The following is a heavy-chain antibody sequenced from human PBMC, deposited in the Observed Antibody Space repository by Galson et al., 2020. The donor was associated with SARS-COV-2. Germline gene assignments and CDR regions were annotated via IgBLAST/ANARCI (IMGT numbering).Heavy chain of an antibody. Sequence: ETSETLSLTCTVSGDSISSGGYYWNWIRQHPGKGLEWVGYIYYSGSTFYTYYNPSLKSRVTMSMDTSKNQFSLDLSSVTAADTAVYYCVRDVVRGFNPREAFFDYWGQKTLVTVSS. CDR1: GDSISSGGYY. D-gene: IGHD3-10*01. CDR2: IYYSGST. V-gene: IGHV4-31*03. J-gene: IGHJ4*02. CDR3: VRDVVRGFNPREAFFDY.